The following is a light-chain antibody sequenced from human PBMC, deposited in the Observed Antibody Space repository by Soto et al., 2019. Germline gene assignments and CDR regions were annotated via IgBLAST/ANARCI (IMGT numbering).Light chain of an antibody. J-gene: IGLJ1*01. CDR1: SSDVGGYKY. V-gene: IGLV2-14*03. Sequence: QSALTQPASLSGSPGQSITISCTGTSSDVGGYKYVSWYQQHPGKAPKLMIFDVSDRPSGVSNRFSGSKSGNTASLTISGLQAEDEADYYCSSYRGTGTTHDVFGTGPKVTVL. CDR2: DVS. CDR3: SSYRGTGTTHDV.